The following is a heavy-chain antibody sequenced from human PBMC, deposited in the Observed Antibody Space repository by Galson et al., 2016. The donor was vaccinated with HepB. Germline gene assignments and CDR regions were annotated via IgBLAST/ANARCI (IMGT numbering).Heavy chain of an antibody. V-gene: IGHV3-30*18. CDR2: ISYDAAND. D-gene: IGHD3-22*01. CDR1: GFTFSNYG. CDR3: GKGGNWLGGSAFDV. J-gene: IGHJ3*01. Sequence: SLRLSCAASGFTFSNYGMHWVRQAPGKGLEWVAVISYDAANDYYADSVKGRFTISRDNTKNTYLQINRLRPEDTDVYYCGKGGNWLGGSAFDVWGQGTRVTVSS.